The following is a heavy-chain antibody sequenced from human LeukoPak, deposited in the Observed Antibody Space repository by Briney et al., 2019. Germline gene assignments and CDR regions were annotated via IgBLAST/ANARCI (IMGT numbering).Heavy chain of an antibody. CDR2: ISGSGGST. CDR3: AKTSYYDILTGSGDSFDP. Sequence: GGSLRLSCAASGFTLSSYAMSWVRQAPGKGLEWVSAISGSGGSTYYADSVKGRFTISRDNSKNTLYLQMNSLRAEDTAVYYCAKTSYYDILTGSGDSFDPWGQGTLVTVSS. D-gene: IGHD3-9*01. CDR1: GFTLSSYA. V-gene: IGHV3-23*01. J-gene: IGHJ5*02.